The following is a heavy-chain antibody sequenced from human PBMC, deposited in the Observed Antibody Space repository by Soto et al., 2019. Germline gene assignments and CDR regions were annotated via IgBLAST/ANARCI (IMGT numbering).Heavy chain of an antibody. CDR1: GFTFSSYA. J-gene: IGHJ6*02. CDR2: ISGSGGST. Sequence: GSLRLSCAASGFTFSSYAMSWVRQAPGKGLEWVSAISGSGGSTYYADSVKGRFTISRDNSKNTLYLQMNSLRAEDTAVYYCARGGFGVVIDYYYYGMDVWGQGTKVTVSS. D-gene: IGHD3-3*01. CDR3: ARGGFGVVIDYYYYGMDV. V-gene: IGHV3-23*01.